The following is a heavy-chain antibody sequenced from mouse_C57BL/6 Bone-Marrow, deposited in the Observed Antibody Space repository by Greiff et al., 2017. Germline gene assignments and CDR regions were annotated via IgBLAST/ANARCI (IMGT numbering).Heavy chain of an antibody. Sequence: VQLQQPGAELVKPGASVKLSCKASGYTFTSYWMHWVQQRPGQGLEWIGMIHPNSGSTNYNEKFKSKATLTVDKSSSTAYMQISSLTSEDSAVYYCYYYGRSYRFAYWGQGTLVTVSA. CDR2: IHPNSGST. J-gene: IGHJ3*01. CDR1: GYTFTSYW. CDR3: YYYGRSYRFAY. V-gene: IGHV1-64*01. D-gene: IGHD1-1*01.